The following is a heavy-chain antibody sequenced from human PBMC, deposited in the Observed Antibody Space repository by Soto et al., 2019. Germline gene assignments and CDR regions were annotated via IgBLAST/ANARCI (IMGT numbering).Heavy chain of an antibody. CDR1: GFTFSHYN. Sequence: EVQLVESGGGLVQPGGSLRLSCAASGFTFSHYNMNWVRQAPGKGLEWVSYISSSSSTIYYADSVKGRCTMSRDNAKNSLYLEMNSLRAEDTAVYYCARDIADPATEEYYFDYWGQGTLVTVSS. D-gene: IGHD6-13*01. CDR3: ARDIADPATEEYYFDY. V-gene: IGHV3-48*01. J-gene: IGHJ4*02. CDR2: ISSSSSTI.